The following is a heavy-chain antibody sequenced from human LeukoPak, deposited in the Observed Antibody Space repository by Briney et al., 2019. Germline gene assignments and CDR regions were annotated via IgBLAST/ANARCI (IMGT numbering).Heavy chain of an antibody. J-gene: IGHJ3*02. D-gene: IGHD2-21*02. CDR2: ISGSGGST. CDR1: GFTFSSYA. Sequence: GGSLRLSCAASGFTFSSYAMSWVRQAPGKGLEWVSGISGSGGSTYYADSVKGRFTISRDNSKNTLYLQMNSLRAEDTAVYYCAKDIIRMVTAINLDAFDIWGQGTMVTVSP. CDR3: AKDIIRMVTAINLDAFDI. V-gene: IGHV3-23*01.